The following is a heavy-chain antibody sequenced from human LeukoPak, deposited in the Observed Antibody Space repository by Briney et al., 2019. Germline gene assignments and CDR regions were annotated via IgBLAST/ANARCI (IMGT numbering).Heavy chain of an antibody. CDR3: ARVGGVRYFDL. Sequence: ASVKVSCKDSGGTFSSYAISWVRQAPGQGLEWMGGIIPIFGTANYAQKFQGRVTITTDESTSTAYMELSSLRSEDTAVYYCARVGGVRYFDLWGRGTLVTVSS. CDR2: IIPIFGTA. CDR1: GGTFSSYA. D-gene: IGHD3-16*01. J-gene: IGHJ2*01. V-gene: IGHV1-69*05.